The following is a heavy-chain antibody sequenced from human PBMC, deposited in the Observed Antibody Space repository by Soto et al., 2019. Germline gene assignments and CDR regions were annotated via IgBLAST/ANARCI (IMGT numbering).Heavy chain of an antibody. D-gene: IGHD2-15*01. CDR3: ARRSVSHSHAFDF. CDR2: FIPILGGG. Sequence: QVQLVHSGAEVKKPGSSVKVSCKASGGTFRNLAINWVRQAPGQGLAWLGGFIPILGGGINAQTFQGSVTISSDESTSTAYMALSSLKSEDTAMYFCARRSVSHSHAFDFWGQGKMVTVSS. J-gene: IGHJ3*01. V-gene: IGHV1-69*01. CDR1: GGTFRNLA.